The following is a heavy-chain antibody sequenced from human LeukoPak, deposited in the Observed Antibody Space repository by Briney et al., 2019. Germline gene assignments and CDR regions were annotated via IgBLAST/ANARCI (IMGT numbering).Heavy chain of an antibody. Sequence: GGSLRLSCAASGITFDDYAMHWVRQLPGKGLEWVSGISWNSGSIDYADSVKGRFTISRDNAKNSLYLQMNSLRAEGTALYYCAKGYCASPTCRFDYWGQGTLVTVSS. D-gene: IGHD2-2*01. J-gene: IGHJ4*02. V-gene: IGHV3-9*01. CDR1: GITFDDYA. CDR3: AKGYCASPTCRFDY. CDR2: ISWNSGSI.